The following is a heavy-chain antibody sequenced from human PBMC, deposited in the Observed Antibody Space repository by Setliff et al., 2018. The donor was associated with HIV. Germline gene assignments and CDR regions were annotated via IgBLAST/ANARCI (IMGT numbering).Heavy chain of an antibody. D-gene: IGHD1-1*01. CDR3: TTVHPPPTGTGGLPDY. J-gene: IGHJ4*02. V-gene: IGHV3-11*05. CDR2: LTTTS. CDR1: GFSFSDYY. Sequence: GESLKISCVASGFSFSDYYMSWIRQAPGKGLEWVSSLTTTSDYADSVKGRFTISRDNAKNTLYLQMNSLKTEDTAVYYCTTVHPPPTGTGGLPDYWGQGTLVTVSS.